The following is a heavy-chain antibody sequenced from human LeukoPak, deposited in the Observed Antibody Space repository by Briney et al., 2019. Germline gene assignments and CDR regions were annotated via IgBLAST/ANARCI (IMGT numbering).Heavy chain of an antibody. CDR3: ATGPAPSYYYMDV. D-gene: IGHD1-14*01. J-gene: IGHJ6*03. Sequence: ASVKVSCKASGYTFTSYDIKRVRQATGQGREWMGWMNPNSGNTGYAQKFQGRVTMTRNTSISTAYMELSSLRSEDTAVYYCATGPAPSYYYMDVWGKGTTVTISS. V-gene: IGHV1-8*02. CDR2: MNPNSGNT. CDR1: GYTFTSYD.